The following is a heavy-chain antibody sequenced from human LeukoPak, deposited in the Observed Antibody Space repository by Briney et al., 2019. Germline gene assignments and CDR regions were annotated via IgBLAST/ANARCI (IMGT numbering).Heavy chain of an antibody. CDR3: ARHRNWYFDL. Sequence: SETLSLTCTVSGGSISGYFWSWIRQPPGKGLEWIGYVYDSSTQYNPSLKSRVTISVETSKNHFSLKLSSVTAPDTAVYYCARHRNWYFDLWGRGTLVTVSS. CDR1: GGSISGYF. V-gene: IGHV4-59*08. CDR2: VYDSST. J-gene: IGHJ2*01. D-gene: IGHD1-14*01.